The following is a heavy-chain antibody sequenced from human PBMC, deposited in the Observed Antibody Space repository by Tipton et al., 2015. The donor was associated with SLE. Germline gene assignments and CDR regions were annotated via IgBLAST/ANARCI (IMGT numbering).Heavy chain of an antibody. J-gene: IGHJ6*04. Sequence: TLSLTCTVSGGSISSSSYYWGWIRQPPGKGLEWIGRSYYSGSTYYNPSLKSRVTISVDTSKNQFSLKLSSVTAADTAVYYCASVLGDVWGKGTTVTVSS. CDR3: ASVLGDV. CDR2: SYYSGST. CDR1: GGSISSSSYY. V-gene: IGHV4-39*07.